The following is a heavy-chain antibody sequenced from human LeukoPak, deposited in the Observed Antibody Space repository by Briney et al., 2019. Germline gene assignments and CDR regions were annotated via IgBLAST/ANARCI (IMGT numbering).Heavy chain of an antibody. CDR2: ISYDGSNK. D-gene: IGHD2-21*02. J-gene: IGHJ4*02. CDR1: GFTFSSYA. Sequence: PGRSLRLSCAASGFTFSSYAMHGVRQAPGKGLEWVAVISYDGSNKYYADSVKGRFTISRDNSKNTLYLQMNSLRAEDTAVYYCAKVPFVVVTAIPPDYWGQGTLVTVSS. V-gene: IGHV3-30-3*01. CDR3: AKVPFVVVTAIPPDY.